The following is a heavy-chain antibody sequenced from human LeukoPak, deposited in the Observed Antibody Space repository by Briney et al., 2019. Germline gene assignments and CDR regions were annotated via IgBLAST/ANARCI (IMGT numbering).Heavy chain of an antibody. CDR2: IYYSGST. CDR1: GGSISSSNYY. CDR3: ARDMKRSRARWENLGFDP. D-gene: IGHD1-26*01. Sequence: SETLSLTCTVSGGSISSSNYYWGWIRQPPGKGLEWIGSIYYSGSTYYSPSLKSRVTISVDTSKNQFSLKLSSVTAADTAVYYCARDMKRSRARWENLGFDPWGQGTLVTVSS. V-gene: IGHV4-39*07. J-gene: IGHJ5*02.